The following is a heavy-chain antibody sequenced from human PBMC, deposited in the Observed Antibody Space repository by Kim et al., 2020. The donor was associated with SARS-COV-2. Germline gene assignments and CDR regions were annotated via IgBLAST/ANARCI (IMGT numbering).Heavy chain of an antibody. D-gene: IGHD3-10*01. CDR3: AKDSLWFGEKMLDGFDY. J-gene: IGHJ4*02. V-gene: IGHV3-30*18. Sequence: GGSLRLSCAASGFTFSSYGMHWVRQAPGKGLEWVAVISYDGSNKYYADSVKGRFTISRDNSKNTLYLQMNSLRAEDTAVYYCAKDSLWFGEKMLDGFDYWGQGTLVTVSS. CDR2: ISYDGSNK. CDR1: GFTFSSYG.